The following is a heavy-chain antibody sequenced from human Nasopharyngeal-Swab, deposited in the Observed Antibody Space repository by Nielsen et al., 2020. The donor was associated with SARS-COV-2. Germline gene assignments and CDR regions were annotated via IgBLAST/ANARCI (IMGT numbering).Heavy chain of an antibody. CDR1: GGTFSGYA. V-gene: IGHV1-69*13. CDR3: ARGYSRMTGTPPRFDP. CDR2: LIPIFGTT. D-gene: IGHD1-7*01. J-gene: IGHJ5*02. Sequence: SVKVSCKASGGTFSGYAINWVRQAPGQGLEWIGGLIPIFGTTNYAQKFQGRVTITADESTSTAYMELSSLRSEDTAVYYCARGYSRMTGTPPRFDPWGQGTLVTASS.